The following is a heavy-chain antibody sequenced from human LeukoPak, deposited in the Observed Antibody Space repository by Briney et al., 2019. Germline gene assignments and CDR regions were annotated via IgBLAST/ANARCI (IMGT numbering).Heavy chain of an antibody. D-gene: IGHD2-15*01. J-gene: IGHJ4*02. V-gene: IGHV3-23*01. Sequence: GGSLRLSCAASGFTFSTYAMSWVRQAPGKGLEWVSATPGSGVSTYYADSVKGRFTISRDNSKNTLYLQMNSLRAEDTAVYYCAKTKCSGGSCPTRYFDYWGQGTLVTVSS. CDR3: AKTKCSGGSCPTRYFDY. CDR1: GFTFSTYA. CDR2: TPGSGVST.